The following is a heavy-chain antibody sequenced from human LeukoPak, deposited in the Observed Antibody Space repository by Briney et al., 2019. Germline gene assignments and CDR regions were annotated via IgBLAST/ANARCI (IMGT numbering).Heavy chain of an antibody. J-gene: IGHJ6*03. CDR2: IIPIFGTA. CDR3: ARDSLYSNYGYYYYYMDV. Sequence: ASVTVSCKASGGTFSSYAISWVRQAPGQGLEWMGGIIPIFGTANYAQKFQGRVTITADESTSTAYMELSSLRSEDTAVYYCARDSLYSNYGYYYYYMDVWGKGTTVTVSS. V-gene: IGHV1-69*01. D-gene: IGHD4-11*01. CDR1: GGTFSSYA.